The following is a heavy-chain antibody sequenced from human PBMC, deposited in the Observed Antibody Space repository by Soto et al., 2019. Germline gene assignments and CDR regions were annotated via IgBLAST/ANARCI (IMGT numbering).Heavy chain of an antibody. V-gene: IGHV3-53*01. CDR1: GFIVTSNY. CDR2: IYSDGTT. Sequence: GGSLRLSCAASGFIVTSNYMSWVRQAPGKGLEWVSVIYSDGTTNYAESVKGRFTISRDNSKNTVYLQMNSLRAEDTAVYYCAKGGPGASSGLFEYWGQGTLVTVSS. D-gene: IGHD3-10*01. J-gene: IGHJ4*02. CDR3: AKGGPGASSGLFEY.